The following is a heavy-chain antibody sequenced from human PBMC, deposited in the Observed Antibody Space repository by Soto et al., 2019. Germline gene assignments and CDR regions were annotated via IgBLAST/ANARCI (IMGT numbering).Heavy chain of an antibody. J-gene: IGHJ5*02. CDR3: SRGSTYYGFLT. Sequence: SETLSLTCTVSGDSMGSGDYYWTWIRQPPGKGLEWIGYIYYIGTTFYNPSLESRVNISIDTSKNHFSLRLTSVTAADTAVYYCSRGSTYYGFLTWGQGTLVTVSS. D-gene: IGHD3-10*01. CDR1: GDSMGSGDYY. CDR2: IYYIGTT. V-gene: IGHV4-30-4*01.